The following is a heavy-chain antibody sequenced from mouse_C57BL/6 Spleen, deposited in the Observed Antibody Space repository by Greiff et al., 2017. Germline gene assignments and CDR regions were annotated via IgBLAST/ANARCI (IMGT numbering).Heavy chain of an antibody. D-gene: IGHD1-1*01. J-gene: IGHJ2*01. CDR3: TRRCYGSSYEYYFDY. Sequence: QVQLKESVAELVRPGASVTLSCKASGYTFTDSEMHWVKQTPVHGLEWIGAIDPETGGTAYNQKFKGKAILNADKSSSTAYMELRSLTSEDSAVYYGTRRCYGSSYEYYFDYWGQGTTLTVSS. V-gene: IGHV1-15*01. CDR1: GYTFTDSE. CDR2: IDPETGGT.